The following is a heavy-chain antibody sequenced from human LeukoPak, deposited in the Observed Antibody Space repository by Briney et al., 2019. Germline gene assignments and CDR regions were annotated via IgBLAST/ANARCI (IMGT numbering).Heavy chain of an antibody. J-gene: IGHJ4*02. Sequence: SETLSLTCSVSGGSISGSSSYWGWIRQPPGKGLEWIGSIYYSGSTYDNPALKSRVTISVDMSKNHFSLRLRSVTAADTAMYYCARGTLYRGWSYYLDFWGQGSQVTVSS. CDR2: IYYSGST. V-gene: IGHV4-39*07. CDR3: ARGTLYRGWSYYLDF. CDR1: GGSISGSSSY. D-gene: IGHD6-19*01.